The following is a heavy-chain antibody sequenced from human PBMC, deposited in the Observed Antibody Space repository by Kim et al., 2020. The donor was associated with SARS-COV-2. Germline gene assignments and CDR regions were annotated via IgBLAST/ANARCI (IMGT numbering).Heavy chain of an antibody. V-gene: IGHV4-39*07. CDR3: LRDVHNPFGMDV. Sequence: SETLSLTCTVSGGSISSSDYYWAWIRQPPGKGLEWIGNVYHSGSTSYNPSLKSRLTISVDTSKNQFSLKLNSVTAADTAVYYCLRDVHNPFGMDVWGQGTTVIVSS. CDR1: GGSISSSDYY. CDR2: VYHSGST. J-gene: IGHJ6*02.